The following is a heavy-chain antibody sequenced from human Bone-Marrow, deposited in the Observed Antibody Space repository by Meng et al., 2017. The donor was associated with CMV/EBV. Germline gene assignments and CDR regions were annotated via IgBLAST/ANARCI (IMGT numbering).Heavy chain of an antibody. D-gene: IGHD3-3*01. CDR2: INRDGRST. Sequence: GESLKISCAASGFTFSSYWMHWVRQAPGKGLVWVSRINRDGRSTSYADSVKGRFTISRDNAKNTLYLQMNSLRAEGTAVYYCARAISARYDFWSGYFGIDYYYGMYVWGQGTTVTVSS. CDR3: ARAISARYDFWSGYFGIDYYYGMYV. J-gene: IGHJ6*02. V-gene: IGHV3-74*01. CDR1: GFTFSSYW.